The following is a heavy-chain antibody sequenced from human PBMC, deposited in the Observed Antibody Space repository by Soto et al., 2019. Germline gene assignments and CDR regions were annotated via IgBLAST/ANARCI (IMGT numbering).Heavy chain of an antibody. Sequence: EVQLVESGGGLVKPGGSLRLSCAASGFTFSSYSMNWVRQAPGKGLEWVSSISSSSSYIYYADSVKGRFTISRDNAKNSLYLQMNSLRAEDTAVYYCASLGVGYCSGGSCYAWGQGTLVTVSS. D-gene: IGHD2-15*01. J-gene: IGHJ5*02. CDR2: ISSSSSYI. V-gene: IGHV3-21*01. CDR1: GFTFSSYS. CDR3: ASLGVGYCSGGSCYA.